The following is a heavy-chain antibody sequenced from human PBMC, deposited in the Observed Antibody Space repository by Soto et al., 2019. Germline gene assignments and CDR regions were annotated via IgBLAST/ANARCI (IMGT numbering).Heavy chain of an antibody. CDR1: GGSISSNNW. Sequence: SETLSLTCSVSGGSISSNNWWSWVRPPRGKGLEWIGEIYHSGSTNYNPSLESRVTILVDKSKNQVSLNLRSVTAADTAVYYCARRTDYYASSGTFDYWGQGALVTVSS. D-gene: IGHD3-22*01. CDR2: IYHSGST. V-gene: IGHV4-4*02. J-gene: IGHJ4*02. CDR3: ARRTDYYASSGTFDY.